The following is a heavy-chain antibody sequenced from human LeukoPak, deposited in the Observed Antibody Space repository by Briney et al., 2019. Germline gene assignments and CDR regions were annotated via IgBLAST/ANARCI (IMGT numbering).Heavy chain of an antibody. J-gene: IGHJ6*03. Sequence: GASVKVSCKASGYTFTDYYIHWVRQAPGQGLEWRGRINPNSAGTNYAQKFQGRVTMTRDTSISTAYMELSSLRSDDTAVYYCARPNRGEQDYYYYYYMDVWGKGTTITASS. CDR3: ARPNRGEQDYYYYYYMDV. CDR1: GYTFTDYY. CDR2: INPNSAGT. D-gene: IGHD1-14*01. V-gene: IGHV1-2*02.